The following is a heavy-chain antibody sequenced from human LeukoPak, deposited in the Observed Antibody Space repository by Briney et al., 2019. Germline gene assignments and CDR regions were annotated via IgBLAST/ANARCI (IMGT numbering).Heavy chain of an antibody. V-gene: IGHV4-61*02. D-gene: IGHD3-10*01. CDR3: ARVTVGYGSGSYFYSFDY. Sequence: PSETLSLTCTVSGGSISSGSYYWSWIRQPAGKGLEWIGRIYTSGSTNYNPSLKSRVTISVDTSKNQFSLKLSSVTAAGTAVYYCARVTVGYGSGSYFYSFDYWGQGTLVTVSS. CDR2: IYTSGST. CDR1: GGSISSGSYY. J-gene: IGHJ4*02.